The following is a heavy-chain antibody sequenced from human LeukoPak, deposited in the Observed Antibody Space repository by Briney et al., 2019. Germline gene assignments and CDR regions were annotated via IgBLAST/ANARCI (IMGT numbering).Heavy chain of an antibody. J-gene: IGHJ4*02. CDR2: IIPIFGTA. CDR3: ARVGMSSGWYSLPTGGLDY. Sequence: SVKASCKASGGTFSSYAISWVRQAPGQGLEWMGGIIPIFGTANYAQKFQGRVTITADESTSTAYMELSSLRSEDTAVYYCARVGMSSGWYSLPTGGLDYWGQGTLVTVSS. V-gene: IGHV1-69*13. CDR1: GGTFSSYA. D-gene: IGHD6-19*01.